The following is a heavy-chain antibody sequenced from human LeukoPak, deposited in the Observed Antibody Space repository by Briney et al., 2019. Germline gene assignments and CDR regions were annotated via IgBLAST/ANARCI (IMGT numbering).Heavy chain of an antibody. CDR1: GFTFSSYA. J-gene: IGHJ3*01. Sequence: GGSLRLSCAASGFTFSSYAMSWVRQAPGKGLEWVSAISGSGGSTYYADSVKGRFTISRDNSKNTLYLQMNSLRAEDTAVYYCAKEGDYDILTGYEGLDWGQGTMVTVSS. CDR3: AKEGDYDILTGYEGLD. CDR2: ISGSGGST. D-gene: IGHD3-9*01. V-gene: IGHV3-23*01.